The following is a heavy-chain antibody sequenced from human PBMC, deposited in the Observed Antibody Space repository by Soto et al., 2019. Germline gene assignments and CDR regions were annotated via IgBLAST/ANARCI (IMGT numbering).Heavy chain of an antibody. CDR1: GITFNNFA. D-gene: IGHD1-26*01. CDR3: ARAIKRWDVHYDFDF. V-gene: IGHV1-69*06. Sequence: QVVLLQSGAEVKEPGSSVRVSCKVSGITFNNFAFSWVRQAPGHGLEWMGGIVVSSNTADYSQRFQDRVTITAGTSTSTLYLELGSLTFEATAVYSCARAIKRWDVHYDFDFWGQGTLVTVSS. J-gene: IGHJ4*02. CDR2: IVVSSNTA.